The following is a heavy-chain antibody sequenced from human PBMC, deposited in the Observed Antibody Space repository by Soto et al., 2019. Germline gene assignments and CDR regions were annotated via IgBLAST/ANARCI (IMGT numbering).Heavy chain of an antibody. J-gene: IGHJ4*02. V-gene: IGHV3-11*04. CDR3: AKPGMATIRGGMGEWHYLDY. Sequence: GGSLRFSCAASRFTFSDYYMSWIRQAPGKGLEWVSYISSSGSTIYYADSVKGRFTISRDNAKNSLYLQMNSLRVEDTAVYYCAKPGMATIRGGMGEWHYLDYWGQGTQVTVSS. D-gene: IGHD5-12*01. CDR2: ISSSGSTI. CDR1: RFTFSDYY.